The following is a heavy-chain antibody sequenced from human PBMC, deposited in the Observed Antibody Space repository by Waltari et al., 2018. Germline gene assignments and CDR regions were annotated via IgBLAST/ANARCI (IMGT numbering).Heavy chain of an antibody. V-gene: IGHV1-2*06. J-gene: IGHJ4*02. CDR2: SNPNSGGT. Sequence: QVQLVQSGAEVKKPGASVKVSCKASGYTFTGYYMHWVRQAPGQGLEWMGRSNPNSGGTPYAQKVHGRVTMTRDTSIRTAYMALSRLRSDDTAVYYCARMTMVQGVIITLDSWGQGTLVTVSS. CDR3: ARMTMVQGVIITLDS. D-gene: IGHD3-10*01. CDR1: GYTFTGYY.